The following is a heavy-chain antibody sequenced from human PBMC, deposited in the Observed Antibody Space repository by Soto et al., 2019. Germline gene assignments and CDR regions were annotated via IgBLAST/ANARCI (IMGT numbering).Heavy chain of an antibody. Sequence: GGSLRLSCATSGFTFSSYSMNWVRQAPGKGLEWVSSISSSSYIYYADSVKGRFTISRDNAKNSLYLQMNSLRAEDTAVYYCGRAQAYYDILTGYYPAYYFDYWGQGTLVTVSS. J-gene: IGHJ4*02. CDR1: GFTFSSYS. V-gene: IGHV3-21*01. CDR2: ISSSSYI. CDR3: GRAQAYYDILTGYYPAYYFDY. D-gene: IGHD3-9*01.